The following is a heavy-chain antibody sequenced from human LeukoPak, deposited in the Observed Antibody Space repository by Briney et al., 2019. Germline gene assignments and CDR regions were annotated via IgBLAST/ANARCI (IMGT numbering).Heavy chain of an antibody. CDR1: GYTFTSYG. CDR3: ARQDQYCSSTSCYSELTDY. Sequence: ASVKVSCKASGYTFTSYGISWVRQAPGQGLEWMGWISAYNGNTNYAQKLQGRVTMTTDTSTSTAYMELRSLRSDDTAVYYCARQDQYCSSTSCYSELTDYWGQGTLVTVSS. D-gene: IGHD2-2*01. CDR2: ISAYNGNT. V-gene: IGHV1-18*01. J-gene: IGHJ4*02.